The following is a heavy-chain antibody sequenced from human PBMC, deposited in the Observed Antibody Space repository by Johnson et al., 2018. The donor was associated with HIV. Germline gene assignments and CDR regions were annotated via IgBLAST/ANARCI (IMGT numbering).Heavy chain of an antibody. CDR1: GFTFSFYW. CDR3: GTQYNYRKPFDI. CDR2: IKQGGSEK. Sequence: VQLVESGGGLVQPGGSLRLSCGASGFTFSFYWMSWVRQAPGKGLEWVANIKQGGSEKYYVDSVKGRFTISRDNAKNSLYLQMNSLRAEDTAVYYCGTQYNYRKPFDIWGQGTMVTVSS. J-gene: IGHJ3*02. V-gene: IGHV3-7*05. D-gene: IGHD1-1*01.